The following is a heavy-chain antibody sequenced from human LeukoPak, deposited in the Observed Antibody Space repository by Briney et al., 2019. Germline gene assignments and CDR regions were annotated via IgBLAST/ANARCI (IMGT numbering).Heavy chain of an antibody. D-gene: IGHD3-9*01. J-gene: IGHJ5*02. CDR2: ISWNSGSI. CDR3: AKGRTYYDILTGFDP. V-gene: IGHV3-9*01. Sequence: GGSLRLSCAASGFTFDDYAMHWVRQAPGKGLEWVSGISWNSGSIGYADSVKGRFTIFRDNAKNSLYLQMNSLRAEDTALYYCAKGRTYYDILTGFDPWGQGTLVIVSS. CDR1: GFTFDDYA.